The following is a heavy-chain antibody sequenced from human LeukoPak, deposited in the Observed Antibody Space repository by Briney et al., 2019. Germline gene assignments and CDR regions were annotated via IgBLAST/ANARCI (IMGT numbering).Heavy chain of an antibody. D-gene: IGHD3-3*01. CDR2: ISGSGGST. CDR1: GFTFSSYA. V-gene: IGHV3-23*01. Sequence: PGGSLRLSCAASGFTFSSYAMSWVRQAPGKGLEWVSAISGSGGSTYYADSVKGRFTISRDNSKNTLYLQMNSLRAEDTAVYYCAKAPIYDFWSGYCLDYWGQGTLVTVSS. J-gene: IGHJ4*02. CDR3: AKAPIYDFWSGYCLDY.